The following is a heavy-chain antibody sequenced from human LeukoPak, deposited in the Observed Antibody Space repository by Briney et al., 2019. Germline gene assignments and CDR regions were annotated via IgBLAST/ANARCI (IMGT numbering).Heavy chain of an antibody. V-gene: IGHV3-30*18. D-gene: IGHD4-17*01. Sequence: PGGSLRLSCAASGFTFSSYGMHWVRQAPGKGLEWVAVISYDGSNKYYADSVKGRFTISRDNSKNTLYLQMNSLRAEDTAMYYCAKELEWGYDYGDYMGSTSFDYWGQGTLVTVSS. J-gene: IGHJ4*02. CDR3: AKELEWGYDYGDYMGSTSFDY. CDR1: GFTFSSYG. CDR2: ISYDGSNK.